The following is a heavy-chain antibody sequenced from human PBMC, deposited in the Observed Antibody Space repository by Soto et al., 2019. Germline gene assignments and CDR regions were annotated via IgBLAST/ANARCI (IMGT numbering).Heavy chain of an antibody. D-gene: IGHD3-22*01. CDR3: ARVGYDSSGYEDWYFDL. CDR1: GYTFTSYA. Sequence: QVQLVQSGAEEKKPGASVKVSCKASGYTFTSYAMHWVRQAPGQRLEWMGWINAGNGNTKYSQKFQGRVTITRDTYASTAYMELSSLRSEDTAVYYCARVGYDSSGYEDWYFDLWGRGTLVTVSS. CDR2: INAGNGNT. V-gene: IGHV1-3*05. J-gene: IGHJ2*01.